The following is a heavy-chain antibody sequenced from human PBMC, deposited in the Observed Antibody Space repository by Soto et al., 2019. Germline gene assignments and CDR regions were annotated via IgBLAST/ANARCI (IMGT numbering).Heavy chain of an antibody. CDR2: IYYNGDT. Sequence: QVQLQESGPGLVKPSQTLSLTCTFSGGSVNSGAYHWKWIRQHPGKGLDWIGYIYYNGDTSYNSSLRSRSNISIDTSKTQFSLTLTSVAAADTAVYFCSRGSGGRFLGVYYGVDVWGPGTMVTVSS. V-gene: IGHV4-31*03. CDR3: SRGSGGRFLGVYYGVDV. D-gene: IGHD3-10*01. CDR1: GGSVNSGAYH. J-gene: IGHJ6*02.